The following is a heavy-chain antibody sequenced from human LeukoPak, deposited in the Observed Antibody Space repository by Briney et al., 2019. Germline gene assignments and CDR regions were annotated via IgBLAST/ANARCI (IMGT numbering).Heavy chain of an antibody. J-gene: IGHJ5*02. CDR2: INHSGST. D-gene: IGHD6-19*01. CDR1: GGSFSGYY. Sequence: SETLSLTCAVYGGSFSGYYWCWIRQPPGKGLEWIGEINHSGSTNHNPSLKSRVTISVDTSKNQFSLKLSSVTAADTAVYYCARGSGWSKGSWFDPWGQGTLVTVSS. CDR3: ARGSGWSKGSWFDP. V-gene: IGHV4-34*01.